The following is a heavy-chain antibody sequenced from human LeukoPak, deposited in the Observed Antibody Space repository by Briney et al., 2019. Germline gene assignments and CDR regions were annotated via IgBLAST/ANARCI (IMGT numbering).Heavy chain of an antibody. J-gene: IGHJ5*02. D-gene: IGHD5-12*01. V-gene: IGHV4-4*07. CDR2: IYAGGST. Sequence: SETLSLTCTVSGASIGSNNWSWIRQPAGKGLEWIGHIYAGGSTRYNPPLQSRVTMSLDTSKNQSFLKLTSVTAADTAIYYCANTLGYGWFDPWGQGTLVNVSS. CDR1: GASIGSNN. CDR3: ANTLGYGWFDP.